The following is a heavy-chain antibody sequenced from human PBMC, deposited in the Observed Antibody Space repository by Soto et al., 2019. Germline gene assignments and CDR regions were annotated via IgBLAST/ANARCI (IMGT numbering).Heavy chain of an antibody. D-gene: IGHD3-22*01. CDR1: DGAITGYY. Sequence: SETLSLTCTVSDGAITGYYWSWIRQSPGEGLEWIGYVYNTGSPSYNPSLKSRVTMSVDASTNQFSLILTSVTATDTAVYYCAGERLTGSGYFDYWGQGTLVTGSS. J-gene: IGHJ4*02. CDR3: AGERLTGSGYFDY. V-gene: IGHV4-59*01. CDR2: VYNTGSP.